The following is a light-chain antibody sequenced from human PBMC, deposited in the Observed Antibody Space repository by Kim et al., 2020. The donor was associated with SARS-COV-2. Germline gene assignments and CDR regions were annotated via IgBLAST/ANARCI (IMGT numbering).Light chain of an antibody. CDR2: RDS. J-gene: IGLJ2*01. CDR3: QVWDSSHVV. Sequence: SYELTQPLSVSVALGQTARITCGGNNIGRKNVHWYQQKPGQAPVLVIYRDSNRPSGIPERFSGSNSGNTATLTISRAQAGDEADYYCQVWDSSHVV. V-gene: IGLV3-9*01. CDR1: NIGRKN.